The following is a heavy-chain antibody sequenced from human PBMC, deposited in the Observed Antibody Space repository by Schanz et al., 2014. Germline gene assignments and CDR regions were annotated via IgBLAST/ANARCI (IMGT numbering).Heavy chain of an antibody. V-gene: IGHV1-2*06. J-gene: IGHJ6*02. D-gene: IGHD2-21*02. CDR1: GYTFTGYY. CDR3: ARDGGDLLVVTAAYYYYYGMDV. CDR2: INPNSGGT. Sequence: QVQLVQSGAEVKKPGASVKVSCKASGYTFTGYYMHWVRQAPVQGLEWMGRINPNSGGTNFAQKFEGRVTMTRDTSISTAYMELCRLQSDDTAVYFCARDGGDLLVVTAAYYYYYGMDVWGQGTTVTVSS.